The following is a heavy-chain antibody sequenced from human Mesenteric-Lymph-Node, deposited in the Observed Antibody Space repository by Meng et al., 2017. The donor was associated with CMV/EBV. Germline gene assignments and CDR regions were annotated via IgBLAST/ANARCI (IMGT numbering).Heavy chain of an antibody. Sequence: GGSLRLSCAASGFTFSSHGMHWVRQAPGKGLEWVAFTRYDGSNKYYADSVKGRFTISRDNSKNTLYLQMNSLRAEDTAVYYCARDLQVLPAYYYYYGMDVWGQGTTVTVSS. CDR2: TRYDGSNK. D-gene: IGHD1-14*01. V-gene: IGHV3-30*02. CDR1: GFTFSSHG. CDR3: ARDLQVLPAYYYYYGMDV. J-gene: IGHJ6*02.